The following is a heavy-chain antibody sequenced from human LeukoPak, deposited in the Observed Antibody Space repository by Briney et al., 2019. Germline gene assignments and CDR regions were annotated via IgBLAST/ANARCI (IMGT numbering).Heavy chain of an antibody. D-gene: IGHD3-22*01. V-gene: IGHV4-59*01. J-gene: IGHJ5*02. CDR2: IYYSGST. CDR1: GGSISSYY. Sequence: SETLSLTCSVSGGSISSYYWSWIRQPPGKGLEWIGYIYYSGSTNYNPSLKSRVTISVDTSKNQFSLKLNSVTAADTAVYYCARSRDSSGYRNNWFDPWGQGTLVTVSS. CDR3: ARSRDSSGYRNNWFDP.